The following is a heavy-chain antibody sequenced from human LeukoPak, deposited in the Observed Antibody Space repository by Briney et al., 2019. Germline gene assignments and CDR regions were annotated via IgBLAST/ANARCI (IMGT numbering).Heavy chain of an antibody. CDR1: GFSFSDFG. V-gene: IGHV3-33*01. Sequence: PGRSLRLSCAASGFSFSDFGIHWVRQAPGKGLEWVAVLSPHANYEYYADSAQGRFAISRDDSKNTVYLQMNSLRDEETAVYYCARDWIDRSLDYWGLGTLVTVSS. CDR2: LSPHANYE. D-gene: IGHD2-2*03. J-gene: IGHJ4*02. CDR3: ARDWIDRSLDY.